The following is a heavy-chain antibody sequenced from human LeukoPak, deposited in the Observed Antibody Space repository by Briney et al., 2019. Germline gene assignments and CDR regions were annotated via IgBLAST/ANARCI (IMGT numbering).Heavy chain of an antibody. D-gene: IGHD2/OR15-2a*01. CDR3: AKYHSWFDP. J-gene: IGHJ5*02. Sequence: PGGSLRLSCAASGFTLSSYWMHWVRQAPGKGLVWVSRINSDGSSTNYADSVKGRFTISRDNAKNTLYMQMNSLRAEDTAVYYCAKYHSWFDPWGQGTLVTVSS. CDR1: GFTLSSYW. CDR2: INSDGSST. V-gene: IGHV3-74*01.